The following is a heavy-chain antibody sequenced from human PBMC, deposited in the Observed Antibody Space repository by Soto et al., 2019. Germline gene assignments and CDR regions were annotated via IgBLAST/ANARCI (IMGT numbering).Heavy chain of an antibody. J-gene: IGHJ3*02. CDR2: IIPVFGAT. Sequence: GASVKVSCKTSGGVFSGFSINWVRQAPGQGLEWMGGIIPVFGATHYAQKFQGRVTITADESTTTSTVYMELSSLRSEDTAVYYCARLIAARLNDAFDIWGQGTMVTVSS. CDR1: GGVFSGFS. V-gene: IGHV1-69*13. CDR3: ARLIAARLNDAFDI. D-gene: IGHD6-6*01.